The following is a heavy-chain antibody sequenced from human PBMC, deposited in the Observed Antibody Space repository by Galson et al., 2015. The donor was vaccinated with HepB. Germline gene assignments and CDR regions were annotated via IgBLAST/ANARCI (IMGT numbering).Heavy chain of an antibody. Sequence: SLRLSCAASGFTFSSYGMHWVRLAPGMGLEWVADRWDGGSNKYYADSVKGRFPIPRDNSKNRLYLQMNSQRAEDTAVYYCARDGEIPMVQGQLGCEADAFDIWGQGTMVTVSS. CDR3: ARDGEIPMVQGQLGCEADAFDI. CDR2: RWDGGSNK. J-gene: IGHJ3*02. D-gene: IGHD3-10*01. CDR1: GFTFSSYG. V-gene: IGHV3-33*01.